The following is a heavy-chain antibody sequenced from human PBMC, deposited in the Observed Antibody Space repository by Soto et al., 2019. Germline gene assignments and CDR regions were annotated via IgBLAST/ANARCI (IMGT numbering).Heavy chain of an antibody. J-gene: IGHJ5*02. V-gene: IGHV4-4*07. CDR1: GASISGFY. D-gene: IGHD1-1*01. CDR3: VRDGTKTLRDWFDP. CDR2: IYATGTT. Sequence: SETLSLTCTVSGASISGFYWSWIRKSAGKGLEWIGRIYATGTTDYNPSLKSRVMMSVDTSKKQFSLKLRSVTAADTAVYYCVRDGTKTLRDWFDPWGQGISVTV.